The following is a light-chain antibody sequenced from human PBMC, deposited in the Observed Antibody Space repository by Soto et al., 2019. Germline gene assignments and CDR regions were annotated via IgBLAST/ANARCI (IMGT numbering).Light chain of an antibody. CDR3: QQYSSSPLLT. CDR1: QTIGRNY. J-gene: IGKJ4*01. V-gene: IGKV3-20*01. Sequence: EIVLTQSPGTLSLSPGETATLSCRASQTIGRNYLAWYQQKPGQAPRLLIFGTSTRATGIPDRFSGSGSGTDFTLSISRLEPEDFAVYYRQQYSSSPLLTFGGGTNVDIK. CDR2: GTS.